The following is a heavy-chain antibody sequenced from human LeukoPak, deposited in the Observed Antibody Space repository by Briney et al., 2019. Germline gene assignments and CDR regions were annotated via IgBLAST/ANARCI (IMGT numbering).Heavy chain of an antibody. CDR3: ARGTPGIKGNFDY. V-gene: IGHV4-30-2*01. CDR1: GGSISSGGYY. J-gene: IGHJ4*02. D-gene: IGHD3-10*01. Sequence: SQTLSLTCTVSGGSISSGGYYWSWIRQPPGKGPEWIGYIYHSGSTYYNPSLKSRVTISVDRSKNQFCLKPSSVTAADTAVYYCARGTPGIKGNFDYWGQGTLVTVSS. CDR2: IYHSGST.